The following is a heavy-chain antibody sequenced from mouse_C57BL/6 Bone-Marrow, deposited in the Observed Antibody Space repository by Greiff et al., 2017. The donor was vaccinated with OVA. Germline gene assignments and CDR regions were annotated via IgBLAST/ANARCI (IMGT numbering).Heavy chain of an antibody. V-gene: IGHV5-9-1*02. CDR2: ISSGGDYI. CDR1: GFTFSSYA. D-gene: IGHD1-1*01. CDR3: TRDLYYYDAMDY. Sequence: EVHLVESGEGLVKPGGSLTLSCAASGFTFSSYAMSWVRQTPEKRLEWVAYISSGGDYIYYADTVKGRFTISRDNARNTLYLQMSSLKSEDTAMYYCTRDLYYYDAMDYWGQGTSVTVSS. J-gene: IGHJ4*01.